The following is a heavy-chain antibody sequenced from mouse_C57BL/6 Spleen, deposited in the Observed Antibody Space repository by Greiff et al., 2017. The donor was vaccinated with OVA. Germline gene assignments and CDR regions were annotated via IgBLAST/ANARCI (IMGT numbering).Heavy chain of an antibody. Sequence: EVQLQQSGPELVKPGASVKIPCKASGYTFTDYNMDWVKQSHGKSLEWIGVINPNNGGTIYNQKFKGKATLTVDKSSSTAYMELRSLTSDDTAVYYCARYDNDGHFDVWGKGTTLTVSS. V-gene: IGHV1-18*01. D-gene: IGHD2-4*01. CDR1: GYTFTDYN. J-gene: IGHJ2*01. CDR3: ARYDNDGHFDV. CDR2: INPNNGGT.